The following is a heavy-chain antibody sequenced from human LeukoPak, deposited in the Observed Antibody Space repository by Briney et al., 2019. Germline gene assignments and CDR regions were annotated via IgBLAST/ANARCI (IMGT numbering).Heavy chain of an antibody. CDR2: ISNSGDNA. D-gene: IGHD6-13*01. CDR1: GFTFSSYA. CDR3: AREGLGAAAGTFDY. V-gene: IGHV3-23*01. J-gene: IGHJ4*02. Sequence: GGSLRLSCAASGFTFSSYAMSWVRQAPGKGLAWVSIISNSGDNADYADSVKGRFTISRDKSKNTLSLQMNSLRVEDTAVYYCAREGLGAAAGTFDYWGQGTLVTVPS.